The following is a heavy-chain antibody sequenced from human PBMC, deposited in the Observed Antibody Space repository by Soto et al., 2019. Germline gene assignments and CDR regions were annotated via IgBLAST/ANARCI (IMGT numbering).Heavy chain of an antibody. CDR3: AKSGSSGWYGWFDP. CDR1: GFSLSTSGVG. J-gene: IGHJ5*02. Sequence: SGPTLVNPTQTLTLTCTFSGFSLSTSGVGVGWIRRPPGKALEWLALIYWNDDKRYSPSLKSRLTITKDTSKNQVVLTMTNMDPVDTATYYCAKSGSSGWYGWFDPWGQGTLVTVSS. V-gene: IGHV2-5*01. D-gene: IGHD6-19*01. CDR2: IYWNDDK.